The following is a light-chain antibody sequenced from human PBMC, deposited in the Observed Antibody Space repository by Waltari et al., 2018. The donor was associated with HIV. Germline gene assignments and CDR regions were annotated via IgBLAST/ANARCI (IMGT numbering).Light chain of an antibody. CDR2: EVS. J-gene: IGLJ2*01. CDR1: SSDLGACNY. V-gene: IGLV2-14*01. CDR3: SSYTTTRTLV. Sequence: QSALTQPASVSGYPGQSITISCTGTSSDLGACNYVSWSQQHPDKAPKLMIYEVSNRPSGVSNRFSGSKSGNTASLTISGLQAEDEADYYCSSYTTTRTLVFGGGTKLTVL.